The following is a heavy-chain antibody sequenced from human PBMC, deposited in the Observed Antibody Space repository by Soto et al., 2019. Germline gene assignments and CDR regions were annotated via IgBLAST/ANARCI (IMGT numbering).Heavy chain of an antibody. D-gene: IGHD5-18*01. CDR1: GFSLTTSGVG. J-gene: IGHJ5*02. CDR2: VYWDDDK. Sequence: QITLKESGPMLVKPTQALTLTCTCSGFSLTTSGVGVGWIRQPPGKALEWLALVYWDDDKRYSPSLTNRLTPSRDTSKNQVVLTLTNVDPTDTGTYFCAHKGGFGYQESWGQGIMVTVSS. V-gene: IGHV2-5*02. CDR3: AHKGGFGYQES.